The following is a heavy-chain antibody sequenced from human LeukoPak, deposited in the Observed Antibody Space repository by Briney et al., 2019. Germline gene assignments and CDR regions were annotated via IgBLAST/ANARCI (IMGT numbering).Heavy chain of an antibody. D-gene: IGHD6-13*01. V-gene: IGHV1-2*06. CDR3: ARDRGSSWLDY. Sequence: ASVKVSCKASGYTFTGYSIDWVRQAPGQGLEWMGRINPNSGGTNYAQKFQGRFTMTRDTSISTAYMELSRLISDDTAVYYCARDRGSSWLDYWGPGTLVTVSS. J-gene: IGHJ4*02. CDR2: INPNSGGT. CDR1: GYTFTGYS.